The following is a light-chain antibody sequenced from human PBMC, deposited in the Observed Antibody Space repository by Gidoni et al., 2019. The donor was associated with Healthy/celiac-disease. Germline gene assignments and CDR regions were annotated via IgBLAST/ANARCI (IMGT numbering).Light chain of an antibody. J-gene: IGLJ2*01. Sequence: SYELQPPSVSVSPGQTASITCSGDKLGDKYACWYQQKPGQSPVLVIYQDSKRPSGIPERFSGSNSGNTATLTISGTQAMDEADYYCQAWDSSTHVVFGGGTKLTVL. CDR2: QDS. CDR1: KLGDKY. CDR3: QAWDSSTHVV. V-gene: IGLV3-1*01.